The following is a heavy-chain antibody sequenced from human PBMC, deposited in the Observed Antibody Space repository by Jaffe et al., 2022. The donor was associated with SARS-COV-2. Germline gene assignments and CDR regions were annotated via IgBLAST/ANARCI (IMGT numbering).Heavy chain of an antibody. V-gene: IGHV3-74*01. J-gene: IGHJ6*02. CDR3: LREAVTAFGVGPSYYYKYYGMDV. CDR2: INNDGSST. D-gene: IGHD3-10*01. CDR1: GFTFSSYW. Sequence: EVQLVESGGGLVQPGGSLRLSCAASGFTFSSYWMHWVRQAPGKGLVWVSHINNDGSSTTYAESVKGRFTISRDNAKNTLHLQMNSLRAEDTAVYYCLREAVTAFGVGPSYYYKYYGMDVWGQGTTVTVSS.